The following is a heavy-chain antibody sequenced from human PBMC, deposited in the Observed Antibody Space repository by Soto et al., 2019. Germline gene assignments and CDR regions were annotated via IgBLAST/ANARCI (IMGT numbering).Heavy chain of an antibody. D-gene: IGHD2-2*01. CDR2: IIPIFGTA. Sequence: QVQLVQSGAEVKKPGSSVKVSCKASGGTFSSYAISWVRQAPGQGLEWMGGIIPIFGTANYAQKFQGRVTITADESTSTAYMELSSLRSEDTAVYYCASRYCSSTSCRTYYYYYGMDVWGQGTTVTVSS. CDR3: ASRYCSSTSCRTYYYYYGMDV. CDR1: GGTFSSYA. J-gene: IGHJ6*02. V-gene: IGHV1-69*01.